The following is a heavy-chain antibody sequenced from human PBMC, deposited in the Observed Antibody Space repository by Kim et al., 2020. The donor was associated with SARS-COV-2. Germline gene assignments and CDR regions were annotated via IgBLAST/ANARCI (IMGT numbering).Heavy chain of an antibody. CDR3: AKHPTYSSSQFDP. CDR2: VYNTKTT. J-gene: IGHJ5*02. Sequence: SETLSLTCTVSGASISSTDYFWGWIRQPPGKGLEWIGTVYNTKTTYYNPSLQSRVTISTDTSRNQFSLNLMPVTATDTAVYYCAKHPTYSSSQFDPWGRGTLVTVSS. D-gene: IGHD6-6*01. CDR1: GASISSTDYF. V-gene: IGHV4-39*01.